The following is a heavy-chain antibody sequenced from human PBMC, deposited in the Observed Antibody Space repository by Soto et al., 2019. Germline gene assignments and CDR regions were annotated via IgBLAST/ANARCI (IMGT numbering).Heavy chain of an antibody. CDR1: GGSISSYY. CDR2: IYYSGST. V-gene: IGHV4-59*01. Sequence: PSETLSLTCTVSGGSISSYYWSWIRQPPGKGLEWIGYIYYSGSTNYNPSLKSRVTISVDTSKNQFSLKLSSVTAADTAVYYCARARYGGARDAFDIWGQGAMVTVSS. CDR3: ARARYGGARDAFDI. D-gene: IGHD1-26*01. J-gene: IGHJ3*02.